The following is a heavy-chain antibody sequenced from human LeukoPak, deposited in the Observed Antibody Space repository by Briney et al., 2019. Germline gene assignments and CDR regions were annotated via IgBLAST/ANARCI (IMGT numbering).Heavy chain of an antibody. Sequence: ASVKVSCKASGYSFTGYYMHWMPQAPGQGLEWMGWINPKTGGRNNAHKFQGRVTMTRDTSISTAYMELSRLGSDDTALYYCATSILGANAFDIWGQGTMVTVSS. CDR3: ATSILGANAFDI. CDR2: INPKTGGR. D-gene: IGHD3-16*01. CDR1: GYSFTGYY. J-gene: IGHJ3*02. V-gene: IGHV1-2*02.